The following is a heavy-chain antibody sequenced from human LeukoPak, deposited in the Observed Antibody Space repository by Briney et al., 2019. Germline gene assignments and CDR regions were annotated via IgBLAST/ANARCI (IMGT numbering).Heavy chain of an antibody. CDR2: IYSGGST. CDR3: ARDQMATDAFDI. D-gene: IGHD5-12*01. V-gene: IGHV3-23*03. Sequence: GGSLRLSCAASGFTFSSYAMSWVRQAPGKGLEWVSVIYSGGSTFYADSVKGRFTISRDNAKNSLYLQMNSLRAEDTAVYYCARDQMATDAFDIWGQGTMVTVSS. CDR1: GFTFSSYA. J-gene: IGHJ3*02.